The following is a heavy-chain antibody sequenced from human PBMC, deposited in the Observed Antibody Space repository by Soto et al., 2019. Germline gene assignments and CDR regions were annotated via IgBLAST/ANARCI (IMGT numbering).Heavy chain of an antibody. V-gene: IGHV4-59*01. CDR3: ARWHSSSGYYGMDV. CDR2: IYYSGST. CDR1: GGSINNYY. J-gene: IGHJ6*02. Sequence: HVQVQESGPGLVKPSETLSLTCTVSGGSINNYYWSWIRQPPGKGLEWIAYIYYSGSTNYNPSFNSPVIXXVXTXKNQSSLKLTSLTAADTAVYYCARWHSSSGYYGMDVWGQGTTVTVSS. D-gene: IGHD6-25*01.